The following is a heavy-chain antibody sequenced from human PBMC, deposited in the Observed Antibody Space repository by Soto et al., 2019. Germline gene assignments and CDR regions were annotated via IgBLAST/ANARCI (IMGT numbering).Heavy chain of an antibody. J-gene: IGHJ4*02. CDR3: ASRVQLERPYFDY. Sequence: LSLTCAVSGGSFRSSDYYWGWMRQTPGKGLEWIGSLYSGVSTYYNPSLKSRVTISVDKANNQFSLTLRSLTAADTAIYYCASRVQLERPYFDYWGQGTLVTAPQ. V-gene: IGHV4-39*01. CDR2: LYSGVST. D-gene: IGHD1-1*01. CDR1: GGSFRSSDYY.